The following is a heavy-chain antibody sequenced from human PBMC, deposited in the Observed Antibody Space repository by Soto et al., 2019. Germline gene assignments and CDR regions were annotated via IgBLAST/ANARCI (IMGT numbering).Heavy chain of an antibody. CDR2: INHSGST. V-gene: IGHV4-34*01. D-gene: IGHD3-3*01. J-gene: IGHJ6*02. CDR3: ARGRTKRSDFFGVVINYYYYGMDV. Sequence: SETLSLTCAVYGGSFSGYYWSWIRQPPGKGLEWIGEINHSGSTNYNPSLKSRVTISVDTSKNQFSLKLSSVTAADTAVYYCARGRTKRSDFFGVVINYYYYGMDVCGQGTTVTVSS. CDR1: GGSFSGYY.